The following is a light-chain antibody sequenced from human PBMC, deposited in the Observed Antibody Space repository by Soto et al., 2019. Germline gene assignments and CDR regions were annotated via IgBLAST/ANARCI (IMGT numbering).Light chain of an antibody. Sequence: EIVLTQSPATLSLSPGERATLSCGASQSVSSNLAWYQQKPGQAPRLLIYGASTRATGIPARFSGSGSGTEFTLTISSLQSEDFAVYYCQQYNNWPPYTFGQGTKVDIK. J-gene: IGKJ2*01. CDR3: QQYNNWPPYT. CDR1: QSVSSN. CDR2: GAS. V-gene: IGKV3-15*01.